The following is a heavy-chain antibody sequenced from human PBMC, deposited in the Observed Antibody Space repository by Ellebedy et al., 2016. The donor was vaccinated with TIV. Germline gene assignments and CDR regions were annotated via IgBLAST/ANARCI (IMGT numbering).Heavy chain of an antibody. CDR3: ARDQDGAYCSGGSRYSPDAFDI. CDR1: GYTFTSYG. V-gene: IGHV1-18*04. CDR2: ISAYNGNT. J-gene: IGHJ3*02. Sequence: ASVKVSCXASGYTFTSYGISWVRQAPGQGLEWMGWISAYNGNTNYAQKLQGRVTMTTDTSTSTAYMELRSLRSDDTAVYYCARDQDGAYCSGGSRYSPDAFDIWGQGTMVTVSS. D-gene: IGHD2-15*01.